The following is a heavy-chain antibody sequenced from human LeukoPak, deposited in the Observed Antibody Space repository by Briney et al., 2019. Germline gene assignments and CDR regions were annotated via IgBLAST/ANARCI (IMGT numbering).Heavy chain of an antibody. Sequence: KPSETLSLTCTVSGDSFSNHYWSWIRQPPGMGLEWIGYIYYTGSTNYSPSLRSRVTISGDTSKNQFSLKLSSVTAADTAVYYCARRMSFDYWGQGTLVTVSS. CDR3: ARRMSFDY. V-gene: IGHV4-59*11. CDR2: IYYTGST. J-gene: IGHJ4*02. CDR1: GDSFSNHY.